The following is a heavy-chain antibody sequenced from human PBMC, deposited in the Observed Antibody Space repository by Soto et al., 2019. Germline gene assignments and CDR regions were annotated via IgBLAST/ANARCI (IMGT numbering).Heavy chain of an antibody. Sequence: QVQLQQSGPGLVKPSQTLSLTCAISGDSVSSNDATWNWIRQSPSRGLEWLGSTYYRSRWLTDYARSVKSRISFNPDTSNNQVSLQLTSVTPDDTAVYYCARLIGNSWLDSWGQGTLVTVSS. CDR2: TYYRSRWLT. D-gene: IGHD3-16*01. CDR1: GDSVSSNDAT. CDR3: ARLIGNSWLDS. V-gene: IGHV6-1*01. J-gene: IGHJ5*01.